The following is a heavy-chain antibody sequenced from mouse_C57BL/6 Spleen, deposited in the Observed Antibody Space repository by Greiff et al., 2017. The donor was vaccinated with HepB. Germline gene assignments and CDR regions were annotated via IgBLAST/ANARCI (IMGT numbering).Heavy chain of an antibody. CDR2: INPGSGGT. D-gene: IGHD1-1*01. V-gene: IGHV1-54*01. CDR3: ARPSYYGSSPAWFAY. J-gene: IGHJ3*01. Sequence: VHLVESGAELVRPGTSVKVSCKASGYAFTNYLIEWVKQRPGQGLEWIGVINPGSGGTNYNEKFKGKATLTADKSSSTAYMQLSSLTSEDSAVDFCARPSYYGSSPAWFAYWGQGTLVTVSA. CDR1: GYAFTNYL.